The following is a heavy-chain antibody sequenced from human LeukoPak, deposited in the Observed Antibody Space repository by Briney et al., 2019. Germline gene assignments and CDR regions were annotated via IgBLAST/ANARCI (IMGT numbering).Heavy chain of an antibody. Sequence: GGSLRLSCAASGFTFSDYYMTWIRQAPGKGLEWVSCISGRSGYTNYADSVKGRFTISRDNAKNSLYLEMNSLRADDTAVYYCARDPPYYDSSGSFDYWGQGTLVTVSS. J-gene: IGHJ4*02. CDR3: ARDPPYYDSSGSFDY. D-gene: IGHD3-22*01. CDR2: ISGRSGYT. V-gene: IGHV3-11*05. CDR1: GFTFSDYY.